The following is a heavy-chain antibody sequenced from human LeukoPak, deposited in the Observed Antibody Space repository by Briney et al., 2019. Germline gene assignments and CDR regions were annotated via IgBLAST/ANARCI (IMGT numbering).Heavy chain of an antibody. CDR2: ISYTSSFK. Sequence: GGSLRLSCAASAFNFRTYSMGWVRQAPGKGLEWVSSISYTSSFKYYADSVKGRFTISRDNGENALYLQMSSLRAEDTAIYYCARGPPSENYSQGYFDMWGQGTLVTVSS. V-gene: IGHV3-21*06. CDR1: AFNFRTYS. D-gene: IGHD2-15*01. CDR3: ARGPPSENYSQGYFDM. J-gene: IGHJ4*02.